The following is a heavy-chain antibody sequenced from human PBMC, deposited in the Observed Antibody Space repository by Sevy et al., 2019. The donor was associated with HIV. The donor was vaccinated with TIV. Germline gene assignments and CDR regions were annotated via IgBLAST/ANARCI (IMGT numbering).Heavy chain of an antibody. D-gene: IGHD3-16*01. CDR1: GYTFTSYY. CDR2: INPSGGST. CDR3: AGDQGGKGVVDENWFDP. J-gene: IGHJ5*02. V-gene: IGHV1-46*01. Sequence: ASVKVSCKASGYTFTSYYMHWVRQAPGQGLEWMGIINPSGGSTSYAQKFQGRVTMTRDTSTSTVYMELSSLRSEDTAADYCAGDQGGKGVVDENWFDPWGQGTLVTVSS.